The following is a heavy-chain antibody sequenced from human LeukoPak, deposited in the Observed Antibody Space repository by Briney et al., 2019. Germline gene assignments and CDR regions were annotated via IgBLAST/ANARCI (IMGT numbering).Heavy chain of an antibody. CDR2: IYYSGST. CDR1: GGSISSGSYY. CDR3: AREGRRDTVLFDY. D-gene: IGHD5-18*01. Sequence: SETLSLTCTVSGGSISSGSYYWSWIRQHPGKGLEWIGYIYYSGSTYYNPSLKSRVTISVDTSKNQFSLKLSSVTAADTAVYYCAREGRRDTVLFDYWGQGTLVTVSS. V-gene: IGHV4-31*03. J-gene: IGHJ4*02.